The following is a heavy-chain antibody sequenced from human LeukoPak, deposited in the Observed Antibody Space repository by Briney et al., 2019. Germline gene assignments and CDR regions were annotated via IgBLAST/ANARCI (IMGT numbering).Heavy chain of an antibody. CDR3: ARDPATGIVGDHPNFDY. Sequence: ASVKVSCKASGYTFTSYYMHWVRQAPGQGLEWMGIINPSGGSTSYAQKFQGRVTMTRDTSTSTVYMELSSLRSEDTAVYYCARDPATGIVGDHPNFDYWGQGTLVTVSS. D-gene: IGHD1-26*01. CDR2: INPSGGST. V-gene: IGHV1-46*01. CDR1: GYTFTSYY. J-gene: IGHJ4*02.